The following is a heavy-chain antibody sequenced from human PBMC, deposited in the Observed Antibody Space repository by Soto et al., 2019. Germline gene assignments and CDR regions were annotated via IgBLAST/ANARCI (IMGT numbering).Heavy chain of an antibody. CDR3: ARERDVVAPIKYYYYGMDV. CDR1: GFTFSSYS. J-gene: IGHJ6*02. CDR2: ISSSSSTI. Sequence: PGGSLRLSCAASGFTFSSYSMNWVRQAPGKGLEWVSYISSSSSTIYYAESVKGRFTISRDNAKNSLYLQMNSLRDEDTAVFYCARERDVVAPIKYYYYGMDVWGQGTTVTVSS. V-gene: IGHV3-48*02. D-gene: IGHD2-15*01.